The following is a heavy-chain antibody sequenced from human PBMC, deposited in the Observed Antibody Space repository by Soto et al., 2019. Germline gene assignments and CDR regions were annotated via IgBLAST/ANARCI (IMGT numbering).Heavy chain of an antibody. CDR2: IYYSGST. Sequence: TLSLTCTVSGGSISSGGYYWSWIRQHPGKGLEWIGYIYYSGSTYYNPSLKSRVTISVDTSKNQFSLKLSSVTAADTAVYYCARVPDILTGYYTLDYWGQGTLVTVSS. CDR1: GGSISSGGYY. CDR3: ARVPDILTGYYTLDY. V-gene: IGHV4-31*03. J-gene: IGHJ4*02. D-gene: IGHD3-9*01.